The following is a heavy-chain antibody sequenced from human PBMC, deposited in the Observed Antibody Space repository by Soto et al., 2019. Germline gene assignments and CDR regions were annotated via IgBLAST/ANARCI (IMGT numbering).Heavy chain of an antibody. D-gene: IGHD5-12*01. CDR3: ARESIVATTGFDY. V-gene: IGHV4-30-4*01. CDR2: IYYSGST. Sequence: SETLSLTCTVSGGSISSGDYYWSWIRQPPGKGLEWIGYIYYSGSTYYNPSLKSRVTISVDTSKNQFSLKLSSVTAADTAVYYCARESIVATTGFDYWGQGTLVTVSS. CDR1: GGSISSGDYY. J-gene: IGHJ4*02.